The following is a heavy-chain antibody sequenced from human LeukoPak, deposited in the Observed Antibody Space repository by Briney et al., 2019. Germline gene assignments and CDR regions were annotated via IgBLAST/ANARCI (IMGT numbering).Heavy chain of an antibody. V-gene: IGHV3-7*01. D-gene: IGHD2-15*01. Sequence: GGSLRLSCAASGFTFSWFWMTWVRQAPGKGLEWVANIKQDESEKYYVDSVKGRFTISRDNAKNSLYLQMNSLRAEDTAVYYCARDPRSGYAVDVWGKGTTVTISS. CDR3: ARDPRSGYAVDV. CDR1: GFTFSWFW. J-gene: IGHJ6*04. CDR2: IKQDESEK.